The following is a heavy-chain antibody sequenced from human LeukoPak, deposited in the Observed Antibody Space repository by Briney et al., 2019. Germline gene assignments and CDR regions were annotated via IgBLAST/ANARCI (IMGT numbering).Heavy chain of an antibody. CDR1: GFTFSNYG. D-gene: IGHD6-13*01. CDR3: AKDPRRYSRTGGYFDY. Sequence: PGRSLTLSCAASGFTFSNYGMHWVRQAPGKGLDGVSFISYDGSNKYYADSVKGRFTISRDNSKNTLYLQMISLRTEDTAVYYCAKDPRRYSRTGGYFDYWGQGTLVTVSS. V-gene: IGHV3-30*18. J-gene: IGHJ4*02. CDR2: ISYDGSNK.